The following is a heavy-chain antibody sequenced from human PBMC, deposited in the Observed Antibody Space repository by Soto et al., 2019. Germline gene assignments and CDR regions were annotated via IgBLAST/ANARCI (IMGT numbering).Heavy chain of an antibody. J-gene: IGHJ2*01. Sequence: SDTLSLTCTVSGGSISSYYWSWIRQPPGKGLEWIGYIYDSGSTNYNPSLKSRVTISVDTSKNQFSLQLSSVTAADTAVYYCAKLNWYFDLWGRATLVPVSS. CDR2: IYDSGST. CDR3: AKLNWYFDL. V-gene: IGHV4-59*01. CDR1: GGSISSYY.